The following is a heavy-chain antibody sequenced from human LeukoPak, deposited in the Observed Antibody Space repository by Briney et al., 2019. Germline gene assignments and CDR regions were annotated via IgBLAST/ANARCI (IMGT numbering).Heavy chain of an antibody. CDR3: AKIAAISGRPREGFDY. CDR1: GFTFSSYA. V-gene: IGHV3-23*01. D-gene: IGHD1-26*01. Sequence: GGSLRLSCAASGFTFSSYAMSWVRQAPGKGLEWVSAISGSGGSTYYADSVKGRFTISRDNSKNTLYLQMNSLRAEDTAVYYCAKIAAISGRPREGFDYWGQGTLVTVST. J-gene: IGHJ4*02. CDR2: ISGSGGST.